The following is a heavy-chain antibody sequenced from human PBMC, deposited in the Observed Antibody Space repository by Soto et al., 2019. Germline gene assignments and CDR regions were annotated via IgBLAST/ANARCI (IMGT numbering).Heavy chain of an antibody. CDR3: ARAYGDYYLDS. CDR2: ISTYKGDT. CDR1: GYTFSSYG. D-gene: IGHD4-17*01. V-gene: IGHV1-18*01. Sequence: QVQLVQSGAELKKPGASLKVSCKASGYTFSSYGISWVRQAPGQGLEWMGWISTYKGDTHYAQKLQGRVTLTTDTSTSTAYMELRSLRYDDTAVYYCARAYGDYYLDSWGQGTLVIVSS. J-gene: IGHJ4*02.